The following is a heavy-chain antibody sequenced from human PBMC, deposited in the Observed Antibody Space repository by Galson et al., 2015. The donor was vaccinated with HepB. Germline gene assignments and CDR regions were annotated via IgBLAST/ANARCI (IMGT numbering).Heavy chain of an antibody. CDR1: GDSVSSNGAT. CDR2: TYYRSTWKN. Sequence: CAISGDSVSSNGATWNWIRQSPSRGLEWLGRTYYRSTWKNDYAVSMKSRLTINSDTSRNQFSLQLNSVTPEDTAVYYCARQYGSFFDTWGQGTLVTVSS. V-gene: IGHV6-1*01. J-gene: IGHJ4*02. D-gene: IGHD6-19*01. CDR3: ARQYGSFFDT.